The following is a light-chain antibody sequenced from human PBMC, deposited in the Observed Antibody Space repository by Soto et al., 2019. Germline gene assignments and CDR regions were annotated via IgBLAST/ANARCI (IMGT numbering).Light chain of an antibody. CDR3: QQSYSTPRT. CDR1: QSISSY. V-gene: IGKV1-39*01. J-gene: IGKJ2*01. CDR2: AAS. Sequence: DIQMTQSPSSRSASVGDRVTITCRASQSISSYLNWYQQKPGKAPKVLIYAASSLQIGIPSRFSGTGSGTDITLTISSLQTEDVATYYSQQSYSTPRTFGQGTKLEIK.